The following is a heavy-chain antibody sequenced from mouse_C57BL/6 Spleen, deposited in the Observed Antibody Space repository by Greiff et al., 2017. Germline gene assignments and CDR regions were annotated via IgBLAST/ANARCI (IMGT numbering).Heavy chain of an antibody. CDR3: ARGEDYDDAMDY. Sequence: QVQLQQSGAELVRPGTSVKVSCKASGYAFTNYLIEWVKQRPGQGLEWIGVINPGSGGTNYNEKFKGKATLTADKSSSTAYMQLSSLTSEDSAVYFGARGEDYDDAMDYWGQGTSVTVSS. J-gene: IGHJ4*01. V-gene: IGHV1-54*01. CDR2: INPGSGGT. CDR1: GYAFTNYL. D-gene: IGHD2-4*01.